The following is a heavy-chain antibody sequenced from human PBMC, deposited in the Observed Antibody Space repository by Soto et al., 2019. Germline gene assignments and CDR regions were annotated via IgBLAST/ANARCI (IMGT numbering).Heavy chain of an antibody. V-gene: IGHV1-69*13. J-gene: IGHJ5*02. D-gene: IGHD7-27*01. CDR2: IIPIFGTA. CDR1: GGTFSSYA. Sequence: ASVKVSCKASGGTFSSYAISWVRQAPGQGLEWMGGIIPIFGTANYAQKFQGRVTITADESTSTAYMELSSLRSEDTAVYYCARGLHDLTGEFDPWGQGTLVTVSS. CDR3: ARGLHDLTGEFDP.